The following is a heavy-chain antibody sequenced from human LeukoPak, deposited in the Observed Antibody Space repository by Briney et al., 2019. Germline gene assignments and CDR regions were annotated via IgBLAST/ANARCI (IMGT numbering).Heavy chain of an antibody. CDR1: GGSISSYY. D-gene: IGHD6-19*01. CDR2: IYYSGST. J-gene: IGHJ4*02. CDR3: ARWWLIKGFDY. V-gene: IGHV4-59*01. Sequence: PSETLSLTCTVSGGSISSYYWSWIRQPPGKGLEWIGYIYYSGSTNCNPPLKSRVTISVDTSKNQFSLKLSSVTAADTAVYYCARWWLIKGFDYWGQGTLVTVSS.